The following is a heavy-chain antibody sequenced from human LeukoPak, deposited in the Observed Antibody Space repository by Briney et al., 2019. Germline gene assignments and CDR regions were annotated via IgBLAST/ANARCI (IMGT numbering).Heavy chain of an antibody. J-gene: IGHJ4*02. Sequence: GGSLILSCAASGFPFSSYALSWVRLAPGKGLEWVAAIDGSVRTNYADSVKGRFTISRDNSKNTLHLQMNSLRAEDTAVYYCAKDLGFYYGSPGYFDDWGQGTLVSVSS. V-gene: IGHV3-23*01. CDR1: GFPFSSYA. CDR3: AKDLGFYYGSPGYFDD. CDR2: IDGSVRT. D-gene: IGHD3-10*01.